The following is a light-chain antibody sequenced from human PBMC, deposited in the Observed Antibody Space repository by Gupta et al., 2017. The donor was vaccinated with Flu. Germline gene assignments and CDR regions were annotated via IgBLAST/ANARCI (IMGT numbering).Light chain of an antibody. CDR2: DVS. CDR1: SSDVGGYNY. V-gene: IGLV2-11*01. Sequence: QSALTQPRSVSGSPGQSVTISFTGTSSDVGGYNYVSWYQQHPGKAPKLMIYDVSKRPSGVPDSFSGAKSGNTASLTISGLQAEDEADYYCCSEAGSYNAVVFGGGTKLTVL. J-gene: IGLJ2*01. CDR3: CSEAGSYNAVV.